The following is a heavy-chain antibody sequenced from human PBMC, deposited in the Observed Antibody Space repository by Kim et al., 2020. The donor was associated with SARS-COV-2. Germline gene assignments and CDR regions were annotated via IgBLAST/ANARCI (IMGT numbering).Heavy chain of an antibody. J-gene: IGHJ6*02. CDR2: INNDGVDT. CDR1: GFTFSSYW. Sequence: GGSLRLSCAASGFTFSSYWMHWVRQAPGTGLVWVSRINNDGVDTIYADFVKGRFTISRDNAKNTLYLQMNSLRAEDTAVYFCVRGSGSYGYGMGVWGQGTTVTVSS. CDR3: VRGSGSYGYGMGV. V-gene: IGHV3-74*01. D-gene: IGHD3-3*01.